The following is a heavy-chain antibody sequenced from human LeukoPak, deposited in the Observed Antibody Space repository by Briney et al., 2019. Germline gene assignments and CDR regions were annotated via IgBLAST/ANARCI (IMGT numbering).Heavy chain of an antibody. CDR3: ARGSVQQLTTFDY. Sequence: WASVKVSCKASGYTFTGYYMHWVRQAPGQGLEWMGWINPNSGGTNYAQKFQGRVTMTRDTSISTAYMELSSLRSEDTAVYYCARGSVQQLTTFDYWGQGTLLTVSS. CDR1: GYTFTGYY. CDR2: INPNSGGT. J-gene: IGHJ4*02. V-gene: IGHV1-2*02. D-gene: IGHD6-13*01.